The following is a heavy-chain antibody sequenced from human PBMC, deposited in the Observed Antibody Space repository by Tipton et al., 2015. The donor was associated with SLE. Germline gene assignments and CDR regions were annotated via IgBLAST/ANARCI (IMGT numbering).Heavy chain of an antibody. Sequence: QSGAEVKKPGASVKVSCKASGYTFTSYAISWVRQAPGQGLEWMGWISAYTGNTTYAQRLQGRVTITADESTSTAYMELSSLRSEDTAVYYCARIQRAMSFDPWGQGTLVTVSS. CDR2: ISAYTGNT. V-gene: IGHV1-18*01. CDR3: ARIQRAMSFDP. J-gene: IGHJ5*02. CDR1: GYTFTSYA. D-gene: IGHD5-18*01.